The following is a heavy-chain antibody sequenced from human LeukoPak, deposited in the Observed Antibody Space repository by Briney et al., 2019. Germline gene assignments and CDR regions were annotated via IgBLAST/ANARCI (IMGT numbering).Heavy chain of an antibody. D-gene: IGHD2-21*02. J-gene: IGHJ4*02. CDR2: ISSSSNTI. V-gene: IGHV3-48*01. CDR3: ARVGLTVTADY. Sequence: GGSLRLSCAASGFTFSTYSMNWVRQAPGKGLEWVSYISSSSNTIYYADSVKGRFTISRDNAKNSLYLQMNSLRAEDTAVYYCARVGLTVTADYWGQRTLVTVSS. CDR1: GFTFSTYS.